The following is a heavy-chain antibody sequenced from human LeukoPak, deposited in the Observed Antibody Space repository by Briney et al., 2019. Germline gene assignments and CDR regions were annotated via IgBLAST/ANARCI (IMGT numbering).Heavy chain of an antibody. Sequence: SQTLSLTCAISGDSVSSNSAAWNWIRQSPSRGLEWLGRTYYRSKWYNDYAVSVKSRITINPDTSKNQFSLQLNSVTAEDTAVYYCAREWGYYDSSGPIDYWGQGTLVTVSS. V-gene: IGHV6-1*01. CDR2: TYYRSKWYN. CDR3: AREWGYYDSSGPIDY. J-gene: IGHJ4*02. CDR1: GDSVSSNSAA. D-gene: IGHD3-22*01.